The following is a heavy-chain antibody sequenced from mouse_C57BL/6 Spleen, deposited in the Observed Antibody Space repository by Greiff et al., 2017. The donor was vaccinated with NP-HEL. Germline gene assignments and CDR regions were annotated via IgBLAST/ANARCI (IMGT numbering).Heavy chain of an antibody. CDR1: GYAFSSSW. J-gene: IGHJ2*01. V-gene: IGHV1-82*01. D-gene: IGHD1-1*01. CDR2: IYPGDGDT. Sequence: QVQLKQSGPELVKPGASVKISCKASGYAFSSSWMNWVKQRPGKGLEWIGRIYPGDGDTNYNGKFKGKATLTADKSSSTAYMQLSSLTSEDSAVYFCARGYYGSSYVYYFDYWGQGTTLTVSS. CDR3: ARGYYGSSYVYYFDY.